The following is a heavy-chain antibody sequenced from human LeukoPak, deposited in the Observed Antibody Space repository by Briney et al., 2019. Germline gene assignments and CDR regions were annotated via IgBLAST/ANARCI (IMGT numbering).Heavy chain of an antibody. CDR1: GYIFTSYW. J-gene: IGHJ6*04. CDR3: ASGVLFGTTGTTFPPPLYYYYYGMDV. D-gene: IGHD1-1*01. CDR2: IDPSDSYT. V-gene: IGHV5-10-1*01. Sequence: HGESLKISCKGSGYIFTSYWISWVRQLPGKGLEWMGRIDPSDSYTNYSPSFQGHVTISADKSISTAYLQWSSLKASDTAMYYCASGVLFGTTGTTFPPPLYYYYYGMDVWGKGTTVTVSS.